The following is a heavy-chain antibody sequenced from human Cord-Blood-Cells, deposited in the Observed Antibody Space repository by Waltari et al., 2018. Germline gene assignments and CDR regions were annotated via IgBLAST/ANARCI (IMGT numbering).Heavy chain of an antibody. CDR3: ARSRGAVRGVIDY. V-gene: IGHV3-53*01. CDR1: GFTVSSNY. Sequence: EVQLVESGGGLIQPGGSLRLSCAASGFTVSSNYMSWLRQAPGKGLEWVSVIYSGGSTYYADSVKGRFTISRDNSKNTLYLQMNSLRAEDTAVYYCARSRGAVRGVIDYWGQGTLVTVSS. CDR2: IYSGGST. J-gene: IGHJ4*02. D-gene: IGHD3-10*01.